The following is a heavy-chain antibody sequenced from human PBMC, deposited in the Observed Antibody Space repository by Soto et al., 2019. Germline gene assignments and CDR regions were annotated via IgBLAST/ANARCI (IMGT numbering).Heavy chain of an antibody. CDR1: GASINSAEYY. CDR2: IYYTGNT. J-gene: IGHJ6*02. V-gene: IGHV4-39*01. Sequence: PSETLSLTCTVSGASINSAEYYWGWIRQPPGKGLEWIGNIYYTGNTYYNPSLRSRVTLSTDTSENQFSPKLSSVTAADTAVYYCARAPGYDHYHYYGMDVRGQGTTVT. CDR3: ARAPGYDHYHYYGMDV. D-gene: IGHD3-16*01.